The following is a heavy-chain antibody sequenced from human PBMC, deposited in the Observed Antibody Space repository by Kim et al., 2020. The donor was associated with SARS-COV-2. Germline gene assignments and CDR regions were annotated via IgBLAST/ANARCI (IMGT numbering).Heavy chain of an antibody. CDR2: IIPIFGTA. Sequence: SVKVSCKASGGTFSSYAISWVRQAPGQGLEWMGGIIPIFGTANYAQKFQGRVTITADESTSTAYMELSSLRSEDTAVYYCAREMTTLPRNSLNPFDYWGQGTLVTVSS. CDR3: AREMTTLPRNSLNPFDY. CDR1: GGTFSSYA. D-gene: IGHD4-17*01. J-gene: IGHJ4*02. V-gene: IGHV1-69*13.